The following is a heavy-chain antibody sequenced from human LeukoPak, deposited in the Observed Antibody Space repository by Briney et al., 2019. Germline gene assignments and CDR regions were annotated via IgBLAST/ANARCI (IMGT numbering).Heavy chain of an antibody. CDR3: ARGWDGSGQIPFFY. CDR2: NTPLFGTP. J-gene: IGHJ4*02. Sequence: SVKVSCKASGGSFSSYSISWVRQAPGQGLEWMGGNTPLFGTPNYAQRFQGRVTITADISTTTAYMELTSLTSDDTAVYYCARGWDGSGQIPFFYWGQGTLVAVSS. CDR1: GGSFSSYS. D-gene: IGHD3-22*01. V-gene: IGHV1-69*06.